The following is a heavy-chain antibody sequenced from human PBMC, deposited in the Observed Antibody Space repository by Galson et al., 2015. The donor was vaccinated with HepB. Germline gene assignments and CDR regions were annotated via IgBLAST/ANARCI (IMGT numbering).Heavy chain of an antibody. CDR1: GGSISNTGYY. CDR2: IYYGGSA. Sequence: SETLSLTCTVSGGSISNTGYYWAWIRQPPGKSLEWIGSIYYGGSADYNPPLKSRVTISVDTSNNSFSLKLNSVTAADTAVYYCAIFPPTFGVTCYYCHNAPDFWGQGTLVTVSA. D-gene: IGHD2-15*01. CDR3: AIFPPTFGVTCYYCHNAPDF. J-gene: IGHJ3*01. V-gene: IGHV4-39*02.